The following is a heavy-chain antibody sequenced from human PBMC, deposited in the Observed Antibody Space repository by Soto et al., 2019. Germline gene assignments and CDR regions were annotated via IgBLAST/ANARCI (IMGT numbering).Heavy chain of an antibody. Sequence: GESLKISCNGSGYSFTTYCIGLVLQMPGKGLDWMWIIYPCDSDTRYSPSFQGQVTISADKSISTAYLQWSSLKASDTAMYYCARQGLVRQLAQHWGQGTLVTVSS. CDR3: ARQGLVRQLAQH. CDR2: IYPCDSDT. J-gene: IGHJ1*01. D-gene: IGHD6-13*01. V-gene: IGHV5-51*01. CDR1: GYSFTTYC.